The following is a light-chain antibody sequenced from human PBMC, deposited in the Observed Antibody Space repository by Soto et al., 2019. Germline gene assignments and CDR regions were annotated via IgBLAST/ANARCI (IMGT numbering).Light chain of an antibody. V-gene: IGKV1-5*03. CDR2: KAS. Sequence: DIPMTQSPSTLSASVGDRVTITCRASQSINTWLAWYQQKPGKAPKLLIYKASSLESGVPSRFSGSGSGTEFTLTISSLQPDDFATYYCQQYNTYPWTFGQGTKVEIK. CDR3: QQYNTYPWT. J-gene: IGKJ1*01. CDR1: QSINTW.